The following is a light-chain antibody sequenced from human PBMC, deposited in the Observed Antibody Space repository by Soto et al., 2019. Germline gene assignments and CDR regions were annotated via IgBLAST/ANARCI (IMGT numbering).Light chain of an antibody. J-gene: IGKJ4*01. CDR1: QSVTRY. CDR3: QQHSDWPPL. V-gene: IGKV3-11*01. Sequence: EIVLTQSPATLSLSPGERATLSCRASQSVTRYLAWYQQKPGQAPRLLIYDASKRATGVPARFSGSGSGTECTLTISSLEPEDFAVYYCQQHSDWPPLFGGGTKVEIK. CDR2: DAS.